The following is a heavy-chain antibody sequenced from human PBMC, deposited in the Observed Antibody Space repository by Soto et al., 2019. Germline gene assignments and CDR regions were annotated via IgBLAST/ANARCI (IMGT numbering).Heavy chain of an antibody. CDR3: ARDRKYYYGSGSYFHDAFDI. D-gene: IGHD3-10*01. CDR1: GGSISSYY. J-gene: IGHJ3*02. CDR2: IYYSGST. Sequence: SETLSLTCIVSGGSISSYYWSWIRQPPGKGLEWIGYIYYSGSTNYNPSLKSRVTISVDTSKNQFSLKLSSVTAADTAVYYCARDRKYYYGSGSYFHDAFDIWGQGTMVTVS. V-gene: IGHV4-59*01.